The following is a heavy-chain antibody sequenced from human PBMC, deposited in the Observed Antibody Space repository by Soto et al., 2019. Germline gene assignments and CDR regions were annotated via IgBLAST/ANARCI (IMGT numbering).Heavy chain of an antibody. Sequence: GGSLRLSCAASGFTFSSYSMIWVRQAPGKGLEWVSAISRSSDNILYADSVKGRFTISRDNSKNTLYLQMNSLRAEDTAVYYCAYCSGGSCYSDGFDFWGQGTLVTVSS. V-gene: IGHV3-23*01. D-gene: IGHD2-15*01. CDR2: ISRSSDNI. J-gene: IGHJ3*01. CDR1: GFTFSSYS. CDR3: AYCSGGSCYSDGFDF.